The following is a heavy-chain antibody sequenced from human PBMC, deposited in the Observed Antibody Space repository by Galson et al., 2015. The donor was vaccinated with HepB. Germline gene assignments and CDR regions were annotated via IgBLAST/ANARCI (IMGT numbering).Heavy chain of an antibody. CDR2: IYPGDSGT. CDR3: ARPHDYGDYGGGY. Sequence: QSGAEVKKPGESLKISCKGSGYSFTSYWIGWVRQMPGKGLEWMGIIYPGDSGTRYNPSFQGQVTISADKSNSTAYLQWNSLRASDSAMYYCARPHDYGDYGGGYWGQGTLVTVSS. CDR1: GYSFTSYW. V-gene: IGHV5-51*01. D-gene: IGHD4-17*01. J-gene: IGHJ4*02.